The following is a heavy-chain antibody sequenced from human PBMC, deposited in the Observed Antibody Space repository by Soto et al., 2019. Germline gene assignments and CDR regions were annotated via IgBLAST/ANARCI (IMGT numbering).Heavy chain of an antibody. J-gene: IGHJ4*02. CDR3: ARGDGSGCPAF. V-gene: IGHV3-7*03. Sequence: GGSLRLSCAVSGFTFSTHWMTWVRQAPGKGLEWVANIKPDGSEKYYGDSVKGRFSISRDNSENSLYLQTNGLGVDDTAVYYCARGDGSGCPAFWGQGTLVTVSS. CDR2: IKPDGSEK. CDR1: GFTFSTHW. D-gene: IGHD3-22*01.